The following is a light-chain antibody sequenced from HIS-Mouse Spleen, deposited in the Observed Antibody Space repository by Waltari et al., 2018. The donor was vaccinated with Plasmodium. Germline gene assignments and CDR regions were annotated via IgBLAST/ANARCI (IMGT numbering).Light chain of an antibody. V-gene: IGLV2-14*03. J-gene: IGLJ2*01. CDR3: SSYTSSSTLV. CDR1: SRHVGGYHY. CDR2: DVS. Sequence: QSALTQPASVSGSPGQSITISCTAPSRHVGGYHYVSWYQQHPGKAPKLMIYDVSNRPSGVSNRFSGSKSGNTASLTISGLQAEDEADYYCSSYTSSSTLVFGGGTKLTVL.